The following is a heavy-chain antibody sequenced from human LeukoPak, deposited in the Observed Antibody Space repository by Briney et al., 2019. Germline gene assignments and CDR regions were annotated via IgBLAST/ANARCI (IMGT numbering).Heavy chain of an antibody. V-gene: IGHV4-39*02. CDR2: IYYSGST. Sequence: PSETLSLTCTVSGGSIYSSDYYWGRIRQPPGEGLEWIGSIYYSGSTYYNASLKSRVTISVDTSKNQFSLKLSSVTATDTAVYYCARERIAAAGTTYFDYWGQGILVTVSS. CDR1: GGSIYSSDYY. D-gene: IGHD6-13*01. CDR3: ARERIAAAGTTYFDY. J-gene: IGHJ4*02.